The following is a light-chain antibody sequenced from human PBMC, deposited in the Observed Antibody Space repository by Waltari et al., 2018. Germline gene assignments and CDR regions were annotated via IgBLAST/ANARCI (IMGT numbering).Light chain of an antibody. CDR1: QSVSDT. CDR3: QQYYNWPRT. CDR2: GTS. J-gene: IGKJ1*01. V-gene: IGKV3-15*01. Sequence: IVMTQSPATLSVSPGERATLSCRASQSVSDTLAWYQQKPGQAPRLLIYGTSARATGIPARFSGSGSGTEFTLTISSIQSEDSAIYYCQQYYNWPRTFGQGTKVEVK.